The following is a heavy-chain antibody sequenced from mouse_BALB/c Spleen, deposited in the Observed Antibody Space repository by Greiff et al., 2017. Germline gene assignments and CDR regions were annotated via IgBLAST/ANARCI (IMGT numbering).Heavy chain of an antibody. Sequence: VQLKESGPGLVAPSQSLSITCTVSGFSLTSYGVHWVRQPPGKGLEWLGVIWAGGSTNYNSALMSRLSISKDNSKSQVFLKMNSLQTDDTAMYYCATPAYYGNYDYAMDYWGQGTSVTVSS. CDR3: ATPAYYGNYDYAMDY. CDR2: IWAGGST. CDR1: GFSLTSYG. D-gene: IGHD2-10*01. V-gene: IGHV2-9*02. J-gene: IGHJ4*01.